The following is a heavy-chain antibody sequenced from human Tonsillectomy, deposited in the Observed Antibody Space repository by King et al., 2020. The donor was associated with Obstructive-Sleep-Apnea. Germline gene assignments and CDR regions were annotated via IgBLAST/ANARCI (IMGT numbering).Heavy chain of an antibody. D-gene: IGHD3-9*01. CDR1: GFSFSVYY. CDR3: ARADRDYDVFYGLDV. CDR2: ISASGSTI. J-gene: IGHJ6*02. Sequence: VQLVESGGGLVKPGGSLRLSCAASGFSFSVYYMNWIRQAPGKGLEWVAHISASGSTIYDADSVKGRFTISRDNAKNSLFLQMTSLRAEDTAVYYCARADRDYDVFYGLDVWGQGTTVTVSS. V-gene: IGHV3-11*01.